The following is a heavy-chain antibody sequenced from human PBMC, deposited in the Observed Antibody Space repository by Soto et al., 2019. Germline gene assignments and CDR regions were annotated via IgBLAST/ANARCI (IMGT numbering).Heavy chain of an antibody. J-gene: IGHJ5*02. CDR1: GGSTSGYY. V-gene: IGHV4-59*01. D-gene: IGHD6-13*01. CDR2: MYDSGNT. CDR3: ARSWYSSSWGWFDP. Sequence: PSETLSLTCTVSGGSTSGYYWSWIRQPPGKELEWIGNMYDSGNTYYNPSLKSRAAISIDTSKNQFSLKVSSVTAADTAVYYCARSWYSSSWGWFDPWGQGTLVTVSS.